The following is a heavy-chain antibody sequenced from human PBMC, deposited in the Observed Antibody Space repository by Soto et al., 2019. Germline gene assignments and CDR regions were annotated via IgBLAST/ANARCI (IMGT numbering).Heavy chain of an antibody. D-gene: IGHD6-19*01. V-gene: IGHV1-3*01. J-gene: IGHJ6*02. Sequence: ASVKVSCKASGYTFTSYAMHWVRQAPGQRLEWMGWINAGNGNTKYSQKFQGRVTITRDTSASTAYMELGSLRSEDTAVYYCARGGIAVAEDYYYYGMDVWGQGTTVTVSS. CDR1: GYTFTSYA. CDR3: ARGGIAVAEDYYYYGMDV. CDR2: INAGNGNT.